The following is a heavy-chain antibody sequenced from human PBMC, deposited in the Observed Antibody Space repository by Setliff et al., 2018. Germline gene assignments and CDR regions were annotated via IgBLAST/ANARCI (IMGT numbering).Heavy chain of an antibody. CDR3: SRLVRYCTTTTCQSVPGAEV. J-gene: IGHJ4*02. D-gene: IGHD2-8*01. Sequence: ASVKVSCKASGYTLINYGISWVRQAPGQGLEWMGWIGAYTGSTNYAQKFQGRVTMTTDTSTSTAYMELRSLRSDDTAVYYCSRLVRYCTTTTCQSVPGAEVWGQGTLVTVSS. V-gene: IGHV1-18*01. CDR1: GYTLINYG. CDR2: IGAYTGST.